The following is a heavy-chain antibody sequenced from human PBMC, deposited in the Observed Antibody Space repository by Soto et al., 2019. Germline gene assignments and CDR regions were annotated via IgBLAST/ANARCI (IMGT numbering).Heavy chain of an antibody. CDR2: INPNSGGT. Sequence: GASVKVSCKASGYTFTGYYMHWVRQAPGQGLEWMGWINPNSGGTNYAQKFQGWVTMTRDTSISTAYMELSRLRSDDTAVYYCARGGKGLKYCSSTSCSYYYYGMDVWGQGTTVTVSS. V-gene: IGHV1-2*04. CDR1: GYTFTGYY. J-gene: IGHJ6*02. CDR3: ARGGKGLKYCSSTSCSYYYYGMDV. D-gene: IGHD2-2*01.